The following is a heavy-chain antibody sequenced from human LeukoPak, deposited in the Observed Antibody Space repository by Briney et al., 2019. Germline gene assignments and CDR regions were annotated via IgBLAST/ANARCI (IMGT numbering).Heavy chain of an antibody. V-gene: IGHV3-48*03. J-gene: IGHJ4*02. Sequence: GGSLRLSCAASGFTFSSYEMNWVRQAPGKGLEWVSYISSSGSTIYYADSVKGRFTISRDNAKNSLYLQMNSLRAEDTAVYYCARSYYYDSSGYNFDYWGQGTLVTVSS. CDR2: ISSSGSTI. CDR1: GFTFSSYE. CDR3: ARSYYYDSSGYNFDY. D-gene: IGHD3-22*01.